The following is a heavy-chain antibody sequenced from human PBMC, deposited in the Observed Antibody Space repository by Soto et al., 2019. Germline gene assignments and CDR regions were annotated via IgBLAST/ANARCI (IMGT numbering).Heavy chain of an antibody. CDR2: ICYSGST. D-gene: IGHD5-18*01. V-gene: IGHV4-39*01. CDR1: GGTMSRCRDL. CDR3: ACIFSGGYSYGFYYYGMAV. Sequence: SEARCVRWSGSGGTMSRCRDLVCWILQAPGKGLEGIGRICYSGSTYYNPSLKSRVTISVDTSKNQFSLKLTSVTAADTAVYYCACIFSGGYSYGFYYYGMAVWGQGTTVT. J-gene: IGHJ6*02.